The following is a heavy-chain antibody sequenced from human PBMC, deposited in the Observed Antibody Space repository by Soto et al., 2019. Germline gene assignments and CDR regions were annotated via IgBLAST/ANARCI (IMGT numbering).Heavy chain of an antibody. J-gene: IGHJ6*02. Sequence: ASGKVSCNASGGTFSSYAISWVLQAPGQGLEWMGGIIPIFGTANYAQKFQGRVTITADESTSTAYMELSSLRSEDTAVYYCARGGYRPTPGISTENGYSYGPQDYYYYYGMDVWGQGTTVTVSS. V-gene: IGHV1-69*13. CDR1: GGTFSSYA. CDR2: IIPIFGTA. D-gene: IGHD5-18*01. CDR3: ARGGYRPTPGISTENGYSYGPQDYYYYYGMDV.